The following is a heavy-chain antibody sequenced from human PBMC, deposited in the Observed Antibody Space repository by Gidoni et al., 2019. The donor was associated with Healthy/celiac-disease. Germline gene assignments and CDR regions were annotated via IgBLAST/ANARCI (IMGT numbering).Heavy chain of an antibody. V-gene: IGHV3-9*01. CDR1: GFTFDDYA. Sequence: EVQLVESGGGLVQPGRSLRLSCAASGFTFDDYAMHWVRQAPGKGLEWVSGISWNSGSIGYADSVKGRFTISRDNAKNSLYLQMNSLRAEDTALNYCAKGPYYDSSGYPDYWGQGTLVTVSS. CDR3: AKGPYYDSSGYPDY. CDR2: ISWNSGSI. J-gene: IGHJ4*02. D-gene: IGHD3-22*01.